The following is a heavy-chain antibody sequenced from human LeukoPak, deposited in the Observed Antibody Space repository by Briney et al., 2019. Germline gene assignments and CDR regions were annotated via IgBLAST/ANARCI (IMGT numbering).Heavy chain of an antibody. J-gene: IGHJ5*02. Sequence: SETLSLTCTVSGGSISSGSYYWSWIRQPAGKGLEWIGRIYTSGSTNYNPSLKSRVTISVDTSKNQFSLKLSSVTAADTAVYYCARDFEGYNWFDPWGQGTLVTVSS. CDR3: ARDFEGYNWFDP. CDR1: GGSISSGSYY. D-gene: IGHD3-9*01. CDR2: IYTSGST. V-gene: IGHV4-61*02.